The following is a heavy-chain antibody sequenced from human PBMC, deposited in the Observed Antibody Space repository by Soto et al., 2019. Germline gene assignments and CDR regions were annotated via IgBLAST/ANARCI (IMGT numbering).Heavy chain of an antibody. CDR1: GGSISSSTYY. CDR3: ATYRYNWNDGFDY. J-gene: IGHJ4*02. Sequence: QLQLQESGPGLVKPSETLSLTCTVSGGSISSSTYYWGWIRQPPGKGLEWIGSIYYSGSTYYNPSLTSRVXXSXDXXKNQFSLKLSSVTAADTAVYYCATYRYNWNDGFDYWGQGTLVTVSS. CDR2: IYYSGST. D-gene: IGHD1-1*01. V-gene: IGHV4-39*01.